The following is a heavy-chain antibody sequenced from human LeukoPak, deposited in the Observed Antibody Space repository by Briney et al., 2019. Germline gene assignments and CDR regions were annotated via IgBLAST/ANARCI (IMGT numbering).Heavy chain of an antibody. V-gene: IGHV1-24*01. D-gene: IGHD3-22*01. J-gene: IGHJ4*02. CDR1: GYILTELS. CDR3: ATSPYYYDSSGTHQYFDY. CDR2: FDPEDGET. Sequence: GASVKVSCKVSGYILTELSMHWVRQAPGKGLEWMGGFDPEDGETIYAQKFQGRVTMTEDTSTDTAYMELSSLRSEDTAVYYCATSPYYYDSSGTHQYFDYWGQGTLVTVSS.